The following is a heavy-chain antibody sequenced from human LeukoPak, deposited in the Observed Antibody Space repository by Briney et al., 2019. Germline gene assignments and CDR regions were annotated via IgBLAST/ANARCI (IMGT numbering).Heavy chain of an antibody. D-gene: IGHD3-16*01. CDR2: IYYSGST. J-gene: IGHJ3*02. V-gene: IGHV4-59*01. CDR3: ARDGAVATDAFDI. CDR1: GGSMSSYY. Sequence: SETLSLTCTVSGGSMSSYYWSWIRQPPGKGLEWIGYIYYSGSTNYNPSLKSRVTISVDTSKNQFSLKLSSVTAADTAVYYCARDGAVATDAFDIWGQGTMVTVYS.